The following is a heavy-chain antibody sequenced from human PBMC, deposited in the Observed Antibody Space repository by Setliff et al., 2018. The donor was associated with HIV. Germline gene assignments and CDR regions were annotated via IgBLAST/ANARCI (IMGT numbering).Heavy chain of an antibody. Sequence: LSLTCAVSGGSIGGTHYWHWVRQPPGRGLEWIGDIHHSGDTDYNPSLKSRVTLSIDNFNNQFSLKLTSVTAADTAIYYCADPPAGLWGQGILVTVS. V-gene: IGHV4-4*02. D-gene: IGHD2-21*02. CDR2: IHHSGDT. CDR1: GGSIGGTHY. CDR3: ADPPAGL. J-gene: IGHJ4*02.